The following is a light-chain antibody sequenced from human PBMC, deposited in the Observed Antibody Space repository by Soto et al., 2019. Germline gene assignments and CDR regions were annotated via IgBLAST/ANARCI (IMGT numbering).Light chain of an antibody. V-gene: IGLV2-23*01. CDR2: ESS. J-gene: IGLJ1*01. CDR1: SSDVGHYDL. CDR3: CSYAGYSYV. Sequence: QSALTQPASVSGSPGQSITISCTGTSSDVGHYDLVSWFQQHPGKAPKLLIFESSKRPSGVSIRFSGSRSGNTASLTVSGLQAEDEADYFCCSYAGYSYVFGTGTKVTV.